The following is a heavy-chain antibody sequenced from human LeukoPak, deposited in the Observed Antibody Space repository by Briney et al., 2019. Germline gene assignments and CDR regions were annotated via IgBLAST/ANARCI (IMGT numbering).Heavy chain of an antibody. CDR2: LSSTGST. CDR1: GGSISSGRKY. V-gene: IGHV4-61*02. J-gene: IGHJ6*02. Sequence: PAQPLSLTCTVSGGSISSGRKYWSWLRQPAGKALEWIGRLSSTGSTTYNPSVKSRVTISVDTSKTQFALNLSSVTAADTAVYYCARQGGYCDASSCYSGDYYYYHGMDVWGQGTTVTVSS. CDR3: ARQGGYCDASSCYSGDYYYYHGMDV. D-gene: IGHD2-2*02.